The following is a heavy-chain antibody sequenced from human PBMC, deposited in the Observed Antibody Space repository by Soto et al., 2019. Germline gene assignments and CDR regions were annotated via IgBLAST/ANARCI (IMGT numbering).Heavy chain of an antibody. V-gene: IGHV3-7*05. CDR3: ARGLSSGYYYYYYGMDV. J-gene: IGHJ6*02. CDR2: IKQDGSEK. D-gene: IGHD6-25*01. CDR1: GFTFSSYW. Sequence: GGSLRLSCAASGFTFSSYWMSWVRQAPGKGLEWVANIKQDGSEKYYVDSVKGRFTISRDNAKNSLYLQMNSLRAEDTAVYYCARGLSSGYYYYYYGMDVWGQGTTVTVSS.